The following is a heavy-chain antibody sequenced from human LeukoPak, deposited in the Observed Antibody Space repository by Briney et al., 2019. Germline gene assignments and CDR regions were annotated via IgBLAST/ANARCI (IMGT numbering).Heavy chain of an antibody. CDR2: IYSGGNT. V-gene: IGHV3-66*02. CDR3: ARDDVASVYDY. Sequence: GGSLRLSCAASGFTVSSNYMTWVRQAPGKGLEWVSVIYSGGNTYYADSVKGRFTISRDNSKNTLYLQMNSLRAEDTAIYYCARDDVASVYDYWGQGTLVTVSS. J-gene: IGHJ4*02. D-gene: IGHD1-14*01. CDR1: GFTVSSNY.